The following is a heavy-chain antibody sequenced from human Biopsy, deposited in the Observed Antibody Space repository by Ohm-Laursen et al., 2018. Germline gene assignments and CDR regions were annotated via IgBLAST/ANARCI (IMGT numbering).Heavy chain of an antibody. CDR2: IYYSGGT. V-gene: IGHV4-59*07. CDR1: GGSMTGYE. D-gene: IGHD1-26*01. CDR3: ARVEAGTYDALDI. Sequence: SDTLSLTCGVSGGSMTGYEWSWIRLAPGKGLEWIGYIYYSGGTKYNPSLASRVTFSVDMSKSQFSLKLYSVTAADTAVYYCARVEAGTYDALDIWGQGTLVAVPA. J-gene: IGHJ3*02.